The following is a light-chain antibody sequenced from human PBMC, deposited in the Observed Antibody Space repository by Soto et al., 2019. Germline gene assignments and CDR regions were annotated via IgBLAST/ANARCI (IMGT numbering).Light chain of an antibody. CDR1: SSDVGGYNY. CDR2: DVN. CDR3: CSYAGSYSYA. Sequence: QSALTQPRSVSGSPGQSVTISCTGTSSDVGGYNYVSWYQQHPGKAPKLMIYDVNKRPSGVPDRFSGSKSGSTASLTISGLQAEDEADYYCCSYAGSYSYAFATGTKVTVL. J-gene: IGLJ1*01. V-gene: IGLV2-11*01.